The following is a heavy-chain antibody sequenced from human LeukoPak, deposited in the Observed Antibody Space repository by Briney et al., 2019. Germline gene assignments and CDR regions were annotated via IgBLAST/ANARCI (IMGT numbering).Heavy chain of an antibody. CDR1: GFTFSSYS. V-gene: IGHV3-21*01. CDR3: ARDRDYGDYVEAFDI. D-gene: IGHD4-17*01. Sequence: NPGGSLRLSCAASGFTFSSYSMNWVRQAPGKGLEWVSSISSSSSYIYYADSVKGRFTISRDNAKNSLYLQMNSLRAEDAAVYYCARDRDYGDYVEAFDIWGQGTMVTVSS. CDR2: ISSSSSYI. J-gene: IGHJ3*02.